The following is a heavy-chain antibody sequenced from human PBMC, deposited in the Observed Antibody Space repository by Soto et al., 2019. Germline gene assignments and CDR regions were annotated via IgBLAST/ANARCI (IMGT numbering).Heavy chain of an antibody. V-gene: IGHV3-7*01. CDR1: GFTFSSYW. CDR3: AGYDFWSGYTSYYYYYYMDV. Sequence: GGSLRLSCAASGFTFSSYWMSWVRQAPGKGLEWVDNIKQEGNEKYNVDTVKGQITNSRDNAKNSLYLQMNSLRAEDTAVYYCAGYDFWSGYTSYYYYYYMDVWGKGTTVTVSS. D-gene: IGHD3-3*01. CDR2: IKQEGNEK. J-gene: IGHJ6*03.